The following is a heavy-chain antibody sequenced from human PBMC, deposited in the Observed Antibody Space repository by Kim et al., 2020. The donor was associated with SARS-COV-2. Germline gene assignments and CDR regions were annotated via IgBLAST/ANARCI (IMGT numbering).Heavy chain of an antibody. D-gene: IGHD2-15*01. CDR3: AGEINRVGSDNFHHHNCFAP. V-gene: IGHV3-53*05. J-gene: IGHJ5*02. CDR2: IYADGTT. CDR1: GFTVSTSF. Sequence: GGSLRLSCAASGFTVSTSFMSWVRQAPGKGLEWVSGIYADGTTWYADSVKGRFTVSRDSSKDTLYLQMYCLRVEDTAVYYCAGEINRVGSDNFHHHNCFAPWSQGTQVTVTS.